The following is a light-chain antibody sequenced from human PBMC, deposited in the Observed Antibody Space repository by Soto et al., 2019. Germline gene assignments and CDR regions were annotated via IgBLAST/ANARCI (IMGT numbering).Light chain of an antibody. Sequence: QSVLTQPPSASGTPGQRVTISCSGSSSNIGSHTVNWYQQLPGTAPKLLMYRNNQRPSGVPDRFSGSKSGTSASLAISGLQSEDEADYYCAACDDSLTGRVFGGGTKLTVL. CDR1: SSNIGSHT. CDR2: RNN. CDR3: AACDDSLTGRV. J-gene: IGLJ3*02. V-gene: IGLV1-44*01.